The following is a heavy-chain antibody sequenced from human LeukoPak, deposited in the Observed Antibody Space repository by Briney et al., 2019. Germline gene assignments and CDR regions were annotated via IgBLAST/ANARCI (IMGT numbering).Heavy chain of an antibody. CDR3: AREPDTAMGVDYYYYYMDV. V-gene: IGHV1-2*02. D-gene: IGHD5-18*01. J-gene: IGHJ6*03. Sequence: ASVNVSCMASKYTFTDYYMHWVRQAPGQGLEWMGWINPNSGGTNYAQKFQGRVTMTRDTSISTAYMELSRLRSDDTSVYYCAREPDTAMGVDYYYYYMDVWGKGTTVTVSS. CDR2: INPNSGGT. CDR1: KYTFTDYY.